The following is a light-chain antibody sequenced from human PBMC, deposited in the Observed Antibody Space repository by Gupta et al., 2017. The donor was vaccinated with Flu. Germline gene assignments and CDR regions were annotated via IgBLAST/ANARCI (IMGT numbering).Light chain of an antibody. CDR2: RNN. CDR3: AAWDDSLSGPV. V-gene: IGLV1-47*01. J-gene: IGLJ2*01. CDR1: SSNIGSNY. Sequence: QSVLTPPPSASGTPGQRVTLSCSGSSSNIGSNYVYWYQQLPGTAPKLLIYRNNQRPSGVPDRFSGSKSGTSASLAISGLRAGDEADYYCAAWDDSLSGPVFGGGTKLTVL.